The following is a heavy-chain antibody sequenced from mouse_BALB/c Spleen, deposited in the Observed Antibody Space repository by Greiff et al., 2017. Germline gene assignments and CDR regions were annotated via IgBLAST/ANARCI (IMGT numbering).Heavy chain of an antibody. V-gene: IGHV14-4*02. CDR2: IDPENGDT. J-gene: IGHJ3*01. CDR3: NALAMITTGFAY. Sequence: VQLQQSGAELVRSGASVKLSCTASGFNIKDYYMHWVKQRPEQGLEWIGWIDPENGDTEYAPKFPGKATMTADTSSNTAYLQLSRLTSEDTAVYYCNALAMITTGFAYWGEGTLVTVSA. CDR1: GFNIKDYY. D-gene: IGHD2-4*01.